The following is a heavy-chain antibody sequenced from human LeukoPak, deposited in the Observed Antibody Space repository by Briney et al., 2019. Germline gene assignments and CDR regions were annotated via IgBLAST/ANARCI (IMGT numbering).Heavy chain of an antibody. D-gene: IGHD5-24*01. J-gene: IGHJ4*02. V-gene: IGHV4-31*03. CDR2: IYYSGST. CDR3: ASWLQLGFDY. CDR1: GGSISSGGYY. Sequence: SETLSLTCTVSGGSISSGGYYWSWICQHPGKGLEWIGYIYYSGSTYYNPSLKSRVTISVDTSKNQFSLKLSSVTAADTAVYYCASWLQLGFDYWGQGTLVTVSS.